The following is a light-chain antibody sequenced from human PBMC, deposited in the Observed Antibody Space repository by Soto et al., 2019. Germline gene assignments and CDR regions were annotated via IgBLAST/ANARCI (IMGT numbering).Light chain of an antibody. CDR2: AAS. V-gene: IGKV1-39*01. CDR1: QSISSY. CDR3: QQSYSTPIT. J-gene: IGKJ5*01. Sequence: DIHMTHAPSTLSASVGYRVTITFRASQSISSYLNWYQQKPGKAPKLLIYAASSLQSGVPSRFSGSGSGTDFTLTISSLQPEDFATYYCQQSYSTPITFGQGTRLEIK.